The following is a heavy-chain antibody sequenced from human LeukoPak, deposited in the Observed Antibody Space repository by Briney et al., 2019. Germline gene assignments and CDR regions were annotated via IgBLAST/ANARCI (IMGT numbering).Heavy chain of an antibody. V-gene: IGHV3-21*01. Sequence: GGSLRLSCAASGFTFSSYSMNWVRRAPGKGLEWVSSISSSSSYIYYADSVKGRFTISRDNAKNSLYLQMNSLRAEDTAVYYCARAIDFWSGYYLTWGQGTLVTVSS. CDR2: ISSSSSYI. D-gene: IGHD3-3*01. J-gene: IGHJ5*02. CDR3: ARAIDFWSGYYLT. CDR1: GFTFSSYS.